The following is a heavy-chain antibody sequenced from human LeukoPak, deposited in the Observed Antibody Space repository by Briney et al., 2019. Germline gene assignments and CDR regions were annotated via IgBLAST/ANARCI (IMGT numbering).Heavy chain of an antibody. J-gene: IGHJ4*02. D-gene: IGHD6-6*01. CDR2: IYYSGST. V-gene: IGHV4-39*01. CDR3: ARQSSSSSGFDY. CDR1: GGSISSSSYY. Sequence: SETLSLTCTVSGGSISSSSYYWGWIRQPPGKGLEWIGSIYYSGSTYYNPSLKSRVTISVDTSKNQFSLKLSSVTAADTAVYYCARQSSSSSGFDYWGQGTLVTVSS.